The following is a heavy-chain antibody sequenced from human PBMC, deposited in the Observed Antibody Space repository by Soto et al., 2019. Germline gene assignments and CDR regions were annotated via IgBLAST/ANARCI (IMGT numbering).Heavy chain of an antibody. V-gene: IGHV4-34*01. CDR2: IDDSGGT. J-gene: IGHJ3*02. D-gene: IGHD1-26*01. CDR1: GGSLSGYW. Sequence: SETLSLTCAVFGGSLSGYWWSWIRQPPGKGLEWIGEIDDSGGTNYNPSLKSRVTISEDTSKNQFSLKLTSVIAADTAVYFCARAGFSGPYDAFDIWGQGTMVTVSS. CDR3: ARAGFSGPYDAFDI.